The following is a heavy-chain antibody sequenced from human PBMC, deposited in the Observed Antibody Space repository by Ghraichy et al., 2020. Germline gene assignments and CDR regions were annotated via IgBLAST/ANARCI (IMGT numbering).Heavy chain of an antibody. CDR2: IYTSGST. Sequence: SQTLSLTCTVSGGSISSYYWSWIRQPPGKGLEWIGYIYTSGSTNYNPSLKSRVTISVDTSKNQFSLKLSSVTAADTAVYYCARLWFGELSPSGEFYWFDPWGQGTLVTVSS. CDR1: GGSISSYY. J-gene: IGHJ5*02. V-gene: IGHV4-4*09. CDR3: ARLWFGELSPSGEFYWFDP. D-gene: IGHD3-10*01.